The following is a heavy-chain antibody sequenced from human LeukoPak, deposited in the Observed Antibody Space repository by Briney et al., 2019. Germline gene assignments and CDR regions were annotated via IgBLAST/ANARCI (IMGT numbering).Heavy chain of an antibody. J-gene: IGHJ4*02. Sequence: GGSLRLSCEASGSTFSSYGTSWVRQAPGKGLEWVSGISGSSGRTYYADSVKGRFTFSRDNSKNKLYLQMSSLRAEDTAVYYCAIHVSGDPDYWGQGTLVTVSS. V-gene: IGHV3-23*01. CDR2: ISGSSGRT. CDR3: AIHVSGDPDY. CDR1: GSTFSSYG. D-gene: IGHD4-17*01.